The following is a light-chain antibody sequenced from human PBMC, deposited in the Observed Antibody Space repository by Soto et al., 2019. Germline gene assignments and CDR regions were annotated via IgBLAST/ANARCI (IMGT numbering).Light chain of an antibody. J-gene: IGKJ3*01. CDR3: QQYGRSPFT. CDR1: QSVRSH. Sequence: IVMTQSPATLSVSPGEGVTLSGRASQSVRSHLAWFHQKPGQAPRLLIYGASSRATGVPDRFSASGSGTDLTLTISRLEPEDFAVYDCQQYGRSPFTFGPGTKVDI. CDR2: GAS. V-gene: IGKV3-20*01.